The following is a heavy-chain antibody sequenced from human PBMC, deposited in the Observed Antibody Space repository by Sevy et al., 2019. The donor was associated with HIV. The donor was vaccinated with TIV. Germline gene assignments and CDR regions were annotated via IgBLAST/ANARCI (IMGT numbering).Heavy chain of an antibody. V-gene: IGHV3-21*01. CDR3: ARHFTIFGVVSGIDY. D-gene: IGHD3-3*01. CDR1: GFTFRSYS. Sequence: GGSLRLSCAASGFTFRSYSMNWVRQAPGKGLEWLSSISDDSRYIYYSDSVKGRFTISRANAKSSLYLQMNSLRVEDTAIYYCARHFTIFGVVSGIDYWGQGNLVTVSS. J-gene: IGHJ4*02. CDR2: ISDDSRYI.